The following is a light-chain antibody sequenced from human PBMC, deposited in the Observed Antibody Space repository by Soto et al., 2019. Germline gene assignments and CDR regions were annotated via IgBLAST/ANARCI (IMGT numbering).Light chain of an antibody. CDR1: SSDVGAYDY. V-gene: IGLV2-8*01. CDR3: ASYAGSTNFYV. CDR2: EVN. Sequence: QSPLTAPSSASASPGHSVTISCTRPSSDVGAYDYVSWYQHHPGTAPKLIIYEVNKRPSGVPDRFSGSKSGNTASLTVSGLQAGDEADYYCASYAGSTNFYVFGTGTKVTVL. J-gene: IGLJ1*01.